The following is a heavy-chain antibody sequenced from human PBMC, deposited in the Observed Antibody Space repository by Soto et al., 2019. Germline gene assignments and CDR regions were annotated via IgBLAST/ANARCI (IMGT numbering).Heavy chain of an antibody. J-gene: IGHJ5*02. CDR2: INTDGSRT. CDR3: ARVKSGSYAWFDP. Sequence: GGSLRLSCAASGFTFGNYWMHWVRQAPGKGLMWVSRINTDGSRTTYADSVKGRFAISRDNAKNTVYLQKNSLRAGDTAVYYCARVKSGSYAWFDPWGQGTLVTVSS. D-gene: IGHD3-10*01. V-gene: IGHV3-74*01. CDR1: GFTFGNYW.